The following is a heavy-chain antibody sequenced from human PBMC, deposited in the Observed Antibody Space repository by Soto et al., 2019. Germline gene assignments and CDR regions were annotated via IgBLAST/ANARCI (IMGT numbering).Heavy chain of an antibody. CDR3: ATRRDGYIS. D-gene: IGHD5-12*01. CDR2: IYHXDSDT. V-gene: IGHV5-51*01. J-gene: IGHJ5*02. CDR1: EYSFTSYW. Sequence: XXSLKISCKASEYSFTSYWIGWVRQMPGKGLEWMXIIYHXDSDTRYSQSXXGQVTISXXKSISTAYLQWSSMKASDNAMYYCATRRDGYISWGQGTLVTVSS.